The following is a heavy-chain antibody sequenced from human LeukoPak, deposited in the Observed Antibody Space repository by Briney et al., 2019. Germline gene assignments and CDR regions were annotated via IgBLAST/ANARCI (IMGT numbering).Heavy chain of an antibody. V-gene: IGHV1-18*01. CDR2: ISVCTGNR. CDR1: GYTFNIYD. J-gene: IGHJ5*02. D-gene: IGHD5-24*01. CDR3: ARGEDGYNH. Sequence: ASVKVSCKCSGYTFNIYDITWVRQAPGQGLEWMGWISVCTGNRNYAQKFQDRVTMTTDTSTSTAYMELRSLRSDDTAVYYCARGEDGYNHWGQGTLVTVSS.